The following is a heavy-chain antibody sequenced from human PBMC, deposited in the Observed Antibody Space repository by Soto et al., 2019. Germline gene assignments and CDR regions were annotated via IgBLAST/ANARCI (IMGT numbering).Heavy chain of an antibody. D-gene: IGHD2-15*01. CDR3: ARLRYCSGGSCYDPYYYYYYMDV. CDR1: GYSFTSYW. J-gene: IGHJ6*03. Sequence: GESLKISCKGSGYSFTSYWIGWVRQMPGKGLEWMGIIYPGDSDTRYSPSFQGQVTISADKSISTAYLQWSSLKASDTAMYYCARLRYCSGGSCYDPYYYYYYMDVWGKGTTVTVSS. V-gene: IGHV5-51*01. CDR2: IYPGDSDT.